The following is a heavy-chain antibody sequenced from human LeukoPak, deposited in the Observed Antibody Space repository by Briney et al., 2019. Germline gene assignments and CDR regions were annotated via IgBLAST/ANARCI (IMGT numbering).Heavy chain of an antibody. Sequence: GGSLRLSCAASVFTFSSYAMSLVRQAPGKGLEWVSAISGSGGSTYYADSVKGRFTISRGNSKNTLYLQMNSLRAEDTAVYYCAKAFERPGMYYFDYWGQGTLVTVSS. CDR2: ISGSGGST. CDR3: AKAFERPGMYYFDY. D-gene: IGHD3-16*01. V-gene: IGHV3-23*01. CDR1: VFTFSSYA. J-gene: IGHJ4*02.